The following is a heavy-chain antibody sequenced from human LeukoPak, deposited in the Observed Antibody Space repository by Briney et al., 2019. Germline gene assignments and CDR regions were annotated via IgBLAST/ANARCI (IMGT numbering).Heavy chain of an antibody. J-gene: IGHJ1*01. V-gene: IGHV1-18*01. CDR2: ISAYNGNT. Sequence: VASVKVSCTASGYTFTSYGISWVRQAPGQGLEWMGWISAYNGNTNYAQKLQGRVTMTTDTSTSTAYMELRSLRSDDTAVYYCAREFVYYGSGSLPLAEYFQHWGQGTLVTVSS. D-gene: IGHD3-10*01. CDR1: GYTFTSYG. CDR3: AREFVYYGSGSLPLAEYFQH.